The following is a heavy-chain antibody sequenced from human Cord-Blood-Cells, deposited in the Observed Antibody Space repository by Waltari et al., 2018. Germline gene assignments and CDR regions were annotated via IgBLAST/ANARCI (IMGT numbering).Heavy chain of an antibody. CDR1: GGTFSSYA. J-gene: IGHJ6*02. Sequence: QAQLVQSGAEVKKPGSSVKVSCQASGGTFSSYAISWVRQAPGRGLEWMGGIIPIFGTANYAQKFQGRVTITADKSTSTAYMELSSLRSEDTAVYYCARDRETGTTYYYYGMDVWGQGTTVTVSS. D-gene: IGHD1-7*01. CDR3: ARDRETGTTYYYYGMDV. CDR2: IIPIFGTA. V-gene: IGHV1-69*06.